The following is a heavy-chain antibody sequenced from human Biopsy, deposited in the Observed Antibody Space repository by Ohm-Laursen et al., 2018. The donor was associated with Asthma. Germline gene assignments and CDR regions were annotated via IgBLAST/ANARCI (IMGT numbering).Heavy chain of an antibody. CDR3: ARGDSSGWSHYYFDY. D-gene: IGHD6-19*01. CDR1: GFSFDDCA. V-gene: IGHV3-53*01. Sequence: GSLRLSCTAPGFSFDDCAMHWVRQAPGKGLEWVSVIYSGGTSDTADSVRGRFTISRDFYKNTLYLQMDSLRAEDTAVYYCARGDSSGWSHYYFDYWGQGTLVTVSS. CDR2: IYSGGTS. J-gene: IGHJ4*02.